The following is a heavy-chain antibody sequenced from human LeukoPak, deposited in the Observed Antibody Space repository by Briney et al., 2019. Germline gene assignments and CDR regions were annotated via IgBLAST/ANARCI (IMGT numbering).Heavy chain of an antibody. CDR3: ARDSPLGYCSSTSCYRGYYYYGMDV. CDR1: RFTFSSYW. CDR2: IKQDGSEK. J-gene: IGHJ6*02. D-gene: IGHD2-2*02. Sequence: GGSLRLSCAASRFTFSSYWMSWVRQAPGKGLEWVANIKQDGSEKYYVDSVKGRFTISRDNAKNSLYLQMNSLRAEDTAVYYCARDSPLGYCSSTSCYRGYYYYGMDVWGQGTTVTVSS. V-gene: IGHV3-7*01.